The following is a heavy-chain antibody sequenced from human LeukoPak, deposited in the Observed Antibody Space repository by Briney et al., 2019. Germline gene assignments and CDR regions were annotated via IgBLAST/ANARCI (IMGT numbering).Heavy chain of an antibody. V-gene: IGHV3-21*05. Sequence: GGSLRLSCAVSGFTFGSYTMNWVRQAPGKGLEWVSHISSTSTTYYADSVKGRFTISRDNAKNSLYLQMNSLRAEDTAVYYCARCPDYKIYRLYYYMDVWGKGTTVTVSS. CDR1: GFTFGSYT. CDR2: ISSTSTT. D-gene: IGHD4-11*01. J-gene: IGHJ6*03. CDR3: ARCPDYKIYRLYYYMDV.